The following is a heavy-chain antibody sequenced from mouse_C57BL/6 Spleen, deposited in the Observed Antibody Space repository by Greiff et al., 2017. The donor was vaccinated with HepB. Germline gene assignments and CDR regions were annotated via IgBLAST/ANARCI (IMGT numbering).Heavy chain of an antibody. CDR2: IYPGDGDT. CDR1: GYAFSSYW. CDR3: ARYSYGTRDYFDY. V-gene: IGHV1-80*01. Sequence: QVQLQQSGAELVKPGASVKISCKASGYAFSSYWMNWVKQRPGKGLEWIGQIYPGDGDTNYNGKFKGKATLTADKSSSTAYMQLSSLTSEDSAVYFCARYSYGTRDYFDYWGQGTTLTVSS. J-gene: IGHJ2*01. D-gene: IGHD1-1*01.